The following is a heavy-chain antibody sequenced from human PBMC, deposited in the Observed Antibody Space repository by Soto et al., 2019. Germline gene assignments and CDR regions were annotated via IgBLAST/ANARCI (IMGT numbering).Heavy chain of an antibody. V-gene: IGHV1-69*02. CDR3: AALRGYSYGSLDY. CDR1: GGTFSSYT. D-gene: IGHD5-18*01. J-gene: IGHJ4*02. CDR2: IIPILGIA. Sequence: SVKVSCKASGGTFSSYTISWVRQAPGQGLEWMGRIIPILGIANYAQKFQGRVTITADKSTSTAYMELSSLRSEDTAVYYCAALRGYSYGSLDYWGQGTLVTVSS.